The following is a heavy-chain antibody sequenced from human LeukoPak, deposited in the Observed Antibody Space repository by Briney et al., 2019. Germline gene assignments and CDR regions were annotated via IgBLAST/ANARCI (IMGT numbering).Heavy chain of an antibody. J-gene: IGHJ4*02. Sequence: PGGSLRLSCAASGFTFRSYAMSWVRQAPGKGLEWVSSFGTRSSSIYYADSVKGRFTISRDNARNSLYLQMNSLKAEDTAVYYCARERDEGFDYWGQGTLVTVSS. CDR2: FGTRSSSI. CDR1: GFTFRSYA. V-gene: IGHV3-21*01. D-gene: IGHD5-24*01. CDR3: ARERDEGFDY.